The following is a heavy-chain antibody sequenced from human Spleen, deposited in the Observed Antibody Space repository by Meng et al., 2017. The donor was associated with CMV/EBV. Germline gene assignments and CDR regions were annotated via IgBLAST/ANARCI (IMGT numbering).Heavy chain of an antibody. Sequence: GGSLRLSCAVSGFTFSSYWMHWVRQAPGKGLVWVSRIHRDGSSTSYADSVKGRFTISRDNSKNMLYLQMNSLRVADTAVYYCAKDDSAYFDFRSGYSTLPDYWGQGTLVTVSS. V-gene: IGHV3-74*01. J-gene: IGHJ4*02. CDR3: AKDDSAYFDFRSGYSTLPDY. CDR1: GFTFSSYW. CDR2: IHRDGSST. D-gene: IGHD3-3*01.